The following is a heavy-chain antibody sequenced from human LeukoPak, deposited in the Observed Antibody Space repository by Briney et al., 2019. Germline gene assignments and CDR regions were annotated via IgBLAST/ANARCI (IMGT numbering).Heavy chain of an antibody. D-gene: IGHD1-26*01. J-gene: IGHJ3*02. CDR3: ARDSPIVGTFYAFDI. CDR1: GYTFIGYY. Sequence: RVASVMVSCKASGYTFIGYYLHWVRQAPGQGPEWMGHINPNSGGADYAQKFQGRVTMTRDTSISTVYMELSRLRSDDTAVYYCARDSPIVGTFYAFDIWGQGTMVTVSP. V-gene: IGHV1-2*06. CDR2: INPNSGGA.